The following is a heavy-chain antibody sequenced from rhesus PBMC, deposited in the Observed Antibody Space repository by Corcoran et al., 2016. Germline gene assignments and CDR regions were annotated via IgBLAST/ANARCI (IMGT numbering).Heavy chain of an antibody. Sequence: QVQLQESGPGLVKPSETLSLTCAVPGGSVSSSNWWSWIRQPPGKGLEWIGYISGSSGSTYYHPSLKSRVTISTDTSKNQFSLQLSSVTAADTAVYYCARGKYTYFDYWGQGVLVTVSS. CDR3: ARGKYTYFDY. CDR1: GGSVSSSNW. J-gene: IGHJ4*01. D-gene: IGHD1-44*01. V-gene: IGHV4-65*01. CDR2: ISGSSGST.